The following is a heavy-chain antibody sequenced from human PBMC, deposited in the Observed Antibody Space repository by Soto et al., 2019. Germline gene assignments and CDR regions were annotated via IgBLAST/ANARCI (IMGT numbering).Heavy chain of an antibody. CDR1: GYSFTNYW. CDR2: IYPGDSDT. J-gene: IGHJ6*04. CDR3: ARHGMADV. D-gene: IGHD1-1*01. Sequence: GESLKISCQVSGYSFTNYWIGWVRQMPGKGLEWMGIIYPGDSDTRYSPSFQGQVTISADKSITTAYLQWSSLKASDTATYYCARHGMADVWGKGTTVTDSS. V-gene: IGHV5-51*01.